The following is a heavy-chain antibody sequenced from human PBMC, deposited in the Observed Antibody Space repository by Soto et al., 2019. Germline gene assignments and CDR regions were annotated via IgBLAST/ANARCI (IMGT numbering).Heavy chain of an antibody. CDR2: IIPIFGTA. J-gene: IGHJ2*01. CDR3: ARDRSATVEDWYFDL. CDR1: GGTFSSYA. D-gene: IGHD4-17*01. V-gene: IGHV1-69*01. Sequence: QVQLVQSGAEVKKAGSSVKVSCKASGGTFSSYAISWVRQAPGQGLEWMGGIIPIFGTANYAQKFQGRVTITADESTSTAYMELSSLRSEDTAVYYCARDRSATVEDWYFDLWGRGTLVTVSS.